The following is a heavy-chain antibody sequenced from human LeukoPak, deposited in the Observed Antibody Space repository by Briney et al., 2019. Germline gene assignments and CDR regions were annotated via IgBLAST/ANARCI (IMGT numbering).Heavy chain of an antibody. D-gene: IGHD3-10*01. CDR1: GGSISSGGYY. Sequence: SETLSLTCTVSGGSISSGGYYWSWIRQHPGKGLEWIGYIYYSGSTYYNPSLKSRVTISVDTSKNQFPLKLSSVTAADTAVYYCARDQFGGSGSYFLFDYWGQGTLVTVSS. CDR2: IYYSGST. J-gene: IGHJ4*02. V-gene: IGHV4-31*03. CDR3: ARDQFGGSGSYFLFDY.